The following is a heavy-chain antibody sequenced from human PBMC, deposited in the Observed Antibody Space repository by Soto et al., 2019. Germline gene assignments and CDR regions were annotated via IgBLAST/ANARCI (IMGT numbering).Heavy chain of an antibody. CDR1: GYTFTSYG. Sequence: QVHLVQSGAEVKKPGASVKVSCKTSGYTFTSYGISWVRQAPGQGLEWLGWISGYDGRTNLAQKVQDRVTMTTDTSTSTVYMERRSLRSDDTAVYYCAREGDVHYYYYGMDVWGQGTTVTVSS. CDR2: ISGYDGRT. J-gene: IGHJ6*02. CDR3: AREGDVHYYYYGMDV. D-gene: IGHD2-21*02. V-gene: IGHV1-18*01.